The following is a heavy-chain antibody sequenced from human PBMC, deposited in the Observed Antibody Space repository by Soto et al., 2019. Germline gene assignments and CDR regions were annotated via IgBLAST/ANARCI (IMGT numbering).Heavy chain of an antibody. V-gene: IGHV3-48*02. Sequence: GGSLRLSCAASGFTFRSYAMSWVRQAPGKGLEWVSYISSSSSTIYYADSVKGRFTISRDNAKNSLYLQMNSLRDEDTAVYYCARYCISTSCYDDFDYWGQGTLVTVSS. CDR1: GFTFRSYA. J-gene: IGHJ4*02. CDR3: ARYCISTSCYDDFDY. CDR2: ISSSSSTI. D-gene: IGHD2-2*01.